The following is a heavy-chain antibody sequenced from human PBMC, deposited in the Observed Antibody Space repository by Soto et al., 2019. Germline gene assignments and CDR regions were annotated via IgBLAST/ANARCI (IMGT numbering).Heavy chain of an antibody. CDR1: GGSISSYY. CDR3: ARAYGYYFDY. CDR2: IYYSGST. J-gene: IGHJ4*02. D-gene: IGHD4-17*01. Sequence: SETLSLTCTVSGGSISSYYWSWIRQPPGKGLEWIGSIYYSGSTNYNPSLKSRVTISVDTSKNQFSLTLTSVTAADTAVYYCARAYGYYFDYWGQGTLVTVSS. V-gene: IGHV4-59*08.